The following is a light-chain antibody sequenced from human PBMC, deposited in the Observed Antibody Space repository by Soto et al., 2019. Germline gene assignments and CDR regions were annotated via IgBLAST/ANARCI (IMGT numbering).Light chain of an antibody. J-gene: IGKJ1*01. Sequence: DIQMTQSPSSLSASVGDRVTITCRASQSISSYLNWYQQKPGKAAKLLIYAASSWQSGVPSRFSGSGSGTDFTLTISSLQPEDFATYYCQQSYSTLRTFGQGTKVEIK. CDR1: QSISSY. CDR2: AAS. V-gene: IGKV1-39*01. CDR3: QQSYSTLRT.